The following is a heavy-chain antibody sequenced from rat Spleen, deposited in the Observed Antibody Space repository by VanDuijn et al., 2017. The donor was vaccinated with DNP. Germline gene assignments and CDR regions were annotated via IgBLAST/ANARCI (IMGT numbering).Heavy chain of an antibody. D-gene: IGHD1-11*01. CDR3: ARGSRVWFAY. J-gene: IGHJ3*01. V-gene: IGHV1-43*01. CDR2: INMGSGGT. Sequence: QVQLQQSGAELAKPGSSVMISCRASGYTFTTYYIGWIKQTTRQGLEFIGYINMGSGGTNYHEKFKGKATLTVDKSSSTAFMQLSSLTPDDSAVYYCARGSRVWFAYWGQGTLVTVSS. CDR1: GYTFTTYY.